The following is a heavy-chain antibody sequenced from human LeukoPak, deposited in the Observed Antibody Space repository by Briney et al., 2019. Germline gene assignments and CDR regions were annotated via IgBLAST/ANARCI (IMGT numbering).Heavy chain of an antibody. J-gene: IGHJ6*03. CDR1: GGSFSGYY. D-gene: IGHD6-13*01. CDR3: GRGKGTRIAAAGSRNYYYYMDV. CDR2: INHSGST. Sequence: ASETLSLTCAVYGGSFSGYYWSWIRQPPGKGQEWIGEINHSGSTNYNPSLKSRVTISVDTSKNLFSLKLSSVTAADTAVYYSGRGKGTRIAAAGSRNYYYYMDVWGKGTTVTVSS. V-gene: IGHV4-34*01.